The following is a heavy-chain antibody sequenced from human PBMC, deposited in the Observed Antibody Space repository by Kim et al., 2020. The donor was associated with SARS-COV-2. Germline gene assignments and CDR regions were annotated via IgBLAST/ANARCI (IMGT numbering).Heavy chain of an antibody. CDR1: GGSISSSSYY. J-gene: IGHJ6*02. V-gene: IGHV4-39*01. Sequence: SETLSLTCTVSGGSISSSSYYWGWIRQPPGKGLEWIGSIYYSGSTYYNPSLKSRVTISVDTSKNQFSLKLSSVTAADTAVYYCARSGSSSWAEDYYYYGMDVWGQGTTVTVSS. CDR2: IYYSGST. CDR3: ARSGSSSWAEDYYYYGMDV. D-gene: IGHD6-13*01.